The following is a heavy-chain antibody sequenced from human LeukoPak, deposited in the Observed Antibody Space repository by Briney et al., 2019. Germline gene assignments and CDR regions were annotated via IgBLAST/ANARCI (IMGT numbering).Heavy chain of an antibody. Sequence: GGSLRLSCAASGFTVSNNYMSWVRQAPGKGLEWVSVIYSGGSTFYSESVKGRFSISRGNSDNTLYLQMISLRAEDTAGYYCASARRSNYGSMGDWGQGTLVTVSS. D-gene: IGHD3-10*01. V-gene: IGHV3-53*01. J-gene: IGHJ4*02. CDR3: ASARRSNYGSMGD. CDR1: GFTVSNNY. CDR2: IYSGGST.